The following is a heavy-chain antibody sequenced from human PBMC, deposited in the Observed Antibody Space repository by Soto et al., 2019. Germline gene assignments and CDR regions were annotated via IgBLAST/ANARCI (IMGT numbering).Heavy chain of an antibody. D-gene: IGHD3-10*01. CDR2: INSDGSST. Sequence: GGSLRLSCAASGFTFSSYWMHWVRQAPGKGLVWVSRINSDGSSTSYADSVKGRFTISRDNAKNTLYLQMNSLGAEDTAVYYCARDRTLWFGELFSYYYGMDVWGQGTTVTVSS. CDR1: GFTFSSYW. J-gene: IGHJ6*02. CDR3: ARDRTLWFGELFSYYYGMDV. V-gene: IGHV3-74*01.